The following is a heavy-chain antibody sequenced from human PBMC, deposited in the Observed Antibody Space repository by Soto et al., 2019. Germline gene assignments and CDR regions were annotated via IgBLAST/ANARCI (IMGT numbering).Heavy chain of an antibody. CDR3: ARCGGSVLIAKGFDL. CDR1: GGSIRSTTNY. CDR2: IYYSGST. V-gene: IGHV4-39*02. Sequence: PSETLSLTCTLSGGSIRSTTNYWGWIRQPPGKGLQWIGSIYYSGSTYYNPSLQSRVTISVDTSKNPFSLKLNSVTPADTAVYYCARCGGSVLIAKGFDLWGQGIQVTVSS. J-gene: IGHJ5*01. D-gene: IGHD2-21*01.